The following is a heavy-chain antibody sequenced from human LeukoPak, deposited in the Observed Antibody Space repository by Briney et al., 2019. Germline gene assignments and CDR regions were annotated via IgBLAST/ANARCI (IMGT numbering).Heavy chain of an antibody. CDR3: AKLTWATVTNSDAFDI. D-gene: IGHD4-17*01. CDR1: GFTFSSYA. Sequence: GGSLRLSCAASGFTFSSYAMSWVRQAPGKGLEWVSAISGSGGSTYYADSVKGRFTISRDNSKNTLYLQMNSLRAEDTAVYYCAKLTWATVTNSDAFDIWGQGTMVTVSS. V-gene: IGHV3-23*01. CDR2: ISGSGGST. J-gene: IGHJ3*02.